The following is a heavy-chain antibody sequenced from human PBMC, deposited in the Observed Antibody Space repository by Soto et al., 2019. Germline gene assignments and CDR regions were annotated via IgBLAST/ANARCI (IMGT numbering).Heavy chain of an antibody. CDR1: GYSFTSYW. Sequence: GESLKISCKGSGYSFTSYWIGWVRQMPGKGLEWMGIIYPGDSDTRYSPSFQGQVTISADKSISTAYLQWSSLKASDTAMYYCARRQYYGSGSYYPIYYYGMDVWGQGTTVTVSS. CDR2: IYPGDSDT. CDR3: ARRQYYGSGSYYPIYYYGMDV. D-gene: IGHD3-10*01. J-gene: IGHJ6*02. V-gene: IGHV5-51*01.